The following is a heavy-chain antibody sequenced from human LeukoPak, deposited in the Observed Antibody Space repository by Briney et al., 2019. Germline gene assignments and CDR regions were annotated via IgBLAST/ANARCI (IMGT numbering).Heavy chain of an antibody. CDR2: IGGGGDTS. D-gene: IGHD1-26*01. V-gene: IGHV3-23*01. CDR3: AKLAGSGSVSDF. CDR1: GFTFSTYG. J-gene: IGHJ4*02. Sequence: QPGGSLRLSCAASGFTFSTYGMHWVRQAPGKGLEWVSAIGGGGDTSYYADSVKGRFTISRDNSKNTLYLQMNSLRAADTAVYFCAKLAGSGSVSDFWGQGTLVSVSS.